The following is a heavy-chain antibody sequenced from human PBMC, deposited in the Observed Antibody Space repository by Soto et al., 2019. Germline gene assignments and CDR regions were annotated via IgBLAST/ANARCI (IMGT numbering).Heavy chain of an antibody. D-gene: IGHD3-9*01. CDR2: IYYSGST. Sequence: QVQLQESGPGLVKPSQTLSLTCTVSGGSISSGGYYWSWIRQHPGKGLEWIGYIYYSGSTYYNPPLKSRATIXXDXSXXQCSLKLSSVTAAATAVYYCARELRYFDWTYGMDVWGQGTTVTVSS. CDR3: ARELRYFDWTYGMDV. CDR1: GGSISSGGYY. V-gene: IGHV4-31*03. J-gene: IGHJ6*02.